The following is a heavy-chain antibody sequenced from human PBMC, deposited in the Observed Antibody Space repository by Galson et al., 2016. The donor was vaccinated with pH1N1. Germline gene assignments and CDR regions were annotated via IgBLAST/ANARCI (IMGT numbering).Heavy chain of an antibody. J-gene: IGHJ6*02. CDR2: INTRNGYT. CDR3: ARGRGDLAGYYYGLDV. V-gene: IGHV1-18*01. Sequence: SVKVSCKASADTFNRYGITWVLQAPGQGLQWMGWINTRNGYTRISQRFQGRVTMTTDTTTRTVYMDLGSLNSDDTGVYYCARGRGDLAGYYYGLDVWSQGTTVTVSS. CDR1: ADTFNRYG.